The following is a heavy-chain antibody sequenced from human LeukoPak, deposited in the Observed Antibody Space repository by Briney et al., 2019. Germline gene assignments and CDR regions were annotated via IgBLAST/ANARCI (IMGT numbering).Heavy chain of an antibody. Sequence: GGSLRLSCAASGFTFSSYWMSWVRQAPGKGLEWVANIKQDGSEKYYVDSVKGRFTISRDNAQNSLYLQMNSLRAEDTAVYYCARMKREIYYYYGMDVWGQGTTVTVSS. V-gene: IGHV3-7*03. CDR3: ARMKREIYYYYGMDV. CDR2: IKQDGSEK. CDR1: GFTFSSYW. J-gene: IGHJ6*02.